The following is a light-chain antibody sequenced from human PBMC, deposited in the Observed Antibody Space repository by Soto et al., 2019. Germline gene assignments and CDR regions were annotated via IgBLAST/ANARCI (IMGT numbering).Light chain of an antibody. J-gene: IGKJ2*01. Sequence: EIVLTQSPGTLSLSPGERATLSCRASQGVSSGYLAWYQQKPDQAPRLRIYRASIRATGIPDRFSGNGSGTDFTLTISSLEPEDFAVYYCQQYDDSPPYTFGQGTKLEIK. V-gene: IGKV3-20*01. CDR2: RAS. CDR1: QGVSSGY. CDR3: QQYDDSPPYT.